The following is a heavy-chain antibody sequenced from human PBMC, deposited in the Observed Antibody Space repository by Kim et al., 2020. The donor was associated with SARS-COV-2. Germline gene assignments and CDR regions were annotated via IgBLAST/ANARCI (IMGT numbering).Heavy chain of an antibody. V-gene: IGHV4-59*01. D-gene: IGHD3-10*01. CDR3: ASLNMDTFDY. Sequence: TNYHPSLKSRVTISVDTSKNQFSLKLSSVTAADTAVYYCASLNMDTFDYWGQGTLVTVSS. CDR2: T. J-gene: IGHJ4*02.